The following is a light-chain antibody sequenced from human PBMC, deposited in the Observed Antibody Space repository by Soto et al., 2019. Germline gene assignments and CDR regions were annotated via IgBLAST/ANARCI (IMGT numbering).Light chain of an antibody. CDR3: QQRSNWPLT. CDR2: DAS. J-gene: IGKJ4*01. CDR1: QSVSSF. V-gene: IGKV3-11*01. Sequence: EIVLTQSPATLSLSPGERATLSCRASQSVSSFLAWYPQKPGQAPRLLIYDASNRATGIPARFSGSGSGTDSTLAISSLEPEDFAVYYCQQRSNWPLTFGGGTKVEIK.